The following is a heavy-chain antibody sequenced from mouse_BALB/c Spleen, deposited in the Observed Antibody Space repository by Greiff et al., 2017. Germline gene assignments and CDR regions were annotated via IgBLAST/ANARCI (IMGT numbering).Heavy chain of an antibody. J-gene: IGHJ4*01. CDR3: ACSYYGNYDYAMDY. D-gene: IGHD2-10*01. Sequence: EVQLQQSGAELVKPGASVKLSCTASGFNIKDTYMHWVKQRPEQGLEWIGRIDPANGNAKYDPKFQGKATITADTSSNTAYLQLSSLTSEDTAVYYCACSYYGNYDYAMDYWGQGTSVTVSS. CDR2: IDPANGNA. V-gene: IGHV14-3*02. CDR1: GFNIKDTY.